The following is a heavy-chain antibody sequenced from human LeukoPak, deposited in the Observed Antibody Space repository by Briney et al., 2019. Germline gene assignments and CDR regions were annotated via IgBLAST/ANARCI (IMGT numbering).Heavy chain of an antibody. J-gene: IGHJ4*02. V-gene: IGHV3-53*01. Sequence: GRSLRLSCAASGFTVSSSYMSWVRQAPGKGLEWVSLIYSGGSTSYADSVRGRFTISRDNSKNTLYLQMNSLRVEDTAVYYCARDDADSSGWYAFDFWGQGTLVTVSS. CDR1: GFTVSSSY. CDR2: IYSGGST. D-gene: IGHD6-19*01. CDR3: ARDDADSSGWYAFDF.